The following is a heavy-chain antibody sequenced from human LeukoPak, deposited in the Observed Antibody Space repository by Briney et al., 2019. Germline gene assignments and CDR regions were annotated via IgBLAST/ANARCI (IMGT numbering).Heavy chain of an antibody. V-gene: IGHV3-48*01. Sequence: GGSLRLSCAASGFTFSSYSMNWVRQAPGKGLEWVSYISSSSSTIYYADSVKGRFTISRDNAKNSLYLQMNSLRAEDTAVYYCARVGRPFYYYDSSGPYYFDYWGQGTLVTVSS. CDR1: GFTFSSYS. D-gene: IGHD3-22*01. CDR3: ARVGRPFYYYDSSGPYYFDY. CDR2: ISSSSSTI. J-gene: IGHJ4*02.